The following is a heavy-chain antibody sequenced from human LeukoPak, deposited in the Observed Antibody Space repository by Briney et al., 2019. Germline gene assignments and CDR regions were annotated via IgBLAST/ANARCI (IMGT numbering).Heavy chain of an antibody. Sequence: GGSLRLSCAASGFTVRSYAMSWVRQAPGKGLEWVSDISGSGGSIYYADSVEGRFTISRDNSKNTLYLQMDSLRAEDTAVYYCARDRAWNYFDYWGQGTLVTVSS. CDR1: GFTVRSYA. J-gene: IGHJ4*02. CDR3: ARDRAWNYFDY. CDR2: ISGSGGSI. D-gene: IGHD3-3*01. V-gene: IGHV3-23*01.